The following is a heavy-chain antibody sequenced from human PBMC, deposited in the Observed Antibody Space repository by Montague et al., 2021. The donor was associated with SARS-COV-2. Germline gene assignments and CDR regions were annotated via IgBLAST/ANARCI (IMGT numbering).Heavy chain of an antibody. D-gene: IGHD3-22*01. V-gene: IGHV4-39*01. CDR1: GGSISSSSYY. Sequence: SETLSLTCTVSGGSISSSSYYWGWIRQPPGKGLEWIGSVYYSGSTYYNPSLKSRVTISVDTSKNQFSLKLSSVTAADTAVYYCARFPTSYYYDSKAAPATPAAFDVWGQGTMVTVHS. CDR2: VYYSGST. CDR3: ARFPTSYYYDSKAAPATPAAFDV. J-gene: IGHJ3*01.